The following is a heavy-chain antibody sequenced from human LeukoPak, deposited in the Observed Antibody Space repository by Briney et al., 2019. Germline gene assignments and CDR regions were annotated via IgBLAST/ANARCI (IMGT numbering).Heavy chain of an antibody. CDR1: GGSISGSSYF. Sequence: SETLSLTCAVSGGSISGSSYFWGWIRQPPGKGLEWIGSIYYSGNTYYNPSLKSRVTISVDTSKNQFSLKLNSVTAADTAVYYCARCISMVRGVIRPPDYWGQGTLVTVSS. J-gene: IGHJ4*02. CDR2: IYYSGNT. D-gene: IGHD3-10*01. V-gene: IGHV4-39*01. CDR3: ARCISMVRGVIRPPDY.